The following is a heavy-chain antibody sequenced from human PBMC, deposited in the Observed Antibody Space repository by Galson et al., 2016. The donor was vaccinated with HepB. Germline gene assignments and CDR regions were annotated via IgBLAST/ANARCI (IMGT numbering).Heavy chain of an antibody. V-gene: IGHV6-1*01. CDR1: GDSVSSHNAA. D-gene: IGHD3-3*02. J-gene: IGHJ3*02. Sequence: CAISGDSVSSHNAAWNWIRQSPSRGLEWLGRTYYRSKWNKDNRISVKSRVTVNPATSKTKFSAQMNSVTPEDTAVYYCARGHLKGGFDMWGQGTTVIVSS. CDR2: TYYRSKWNK. CDR3: ARGHLKGGFDM.